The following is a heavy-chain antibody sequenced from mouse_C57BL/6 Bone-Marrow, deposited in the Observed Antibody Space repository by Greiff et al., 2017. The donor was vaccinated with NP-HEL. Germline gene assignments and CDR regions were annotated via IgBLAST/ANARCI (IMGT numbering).Heavy chain of an antibody. CDR2: IYWDDDK. CDR3: ARTQEPYYYGSSHAMDY. CDR1: GFSLSTSGMG. Sequence: QVTLKVSGPGILQSSQTLSLTCSFSGFSLSTSGMGVSWIRQPSGKGLEWLAHIYWDDDKRYNPSLKSRLTISKDTSRNQVFLKITSVDTADTATYYCARTQEPYYYGSSHAMDYWGQGTSVTVSS. V-gene: IGHV8-12*01. D-gene: IGHD1-1*01. J-gene: IGHJ4*01.